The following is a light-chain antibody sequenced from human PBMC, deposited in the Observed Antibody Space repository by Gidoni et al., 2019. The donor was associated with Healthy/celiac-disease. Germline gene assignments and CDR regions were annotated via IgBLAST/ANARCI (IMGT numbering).Light chain of an antibody. CDR1: NIGSKS. J-gene: IGLJ3*02. V-gene: IGLV3-21*02. CDR3: QVWDSSSDHWV. Sequence: SYVLTHPPSVSLAPGQTARITWGGTNIGSKSVHWYKQKPGQAPVLVVYDYSERPSGIPERFSGSNSGSTATLTISRVEAEDEDDYDCQVWDSSSDHWVFGGGTKLTVL. CDR2: DYS.